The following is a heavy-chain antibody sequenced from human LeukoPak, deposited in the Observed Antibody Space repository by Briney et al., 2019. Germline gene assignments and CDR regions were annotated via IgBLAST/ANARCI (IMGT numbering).Heavy chain of an antibody. D-gene: IGHD6-13*01. CDR3: AKDGSSWYVDYFDD. V-gene: IGHV3-23*01. Sequence: GGSLRLSCAASGFTFSSYAMSWVRQALGKGLEWVSAISGSGGSTYYADSVKGRFTISRDNSKNTLYMQMNSLRAEDTAVYYCAKDGSSWYVDYFDDWGQGTLVTVSS. CDR1: GFTFSSYA. J-gene: IGHJ4*02. CDR2: ISGSGGST.